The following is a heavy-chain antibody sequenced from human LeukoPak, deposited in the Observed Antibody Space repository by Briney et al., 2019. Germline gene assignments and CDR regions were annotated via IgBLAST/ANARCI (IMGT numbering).Heavy chain of an antibody. D-gene: IGHD2-21*01. CDR2: ISSSSSTI. J-gene: IGHJ4*02. CDR1: GFTFSSYS. V-gene: IGHV3-48*02. Sequence: PGGSLRLSCAASGFTFSSYSMNWVRQAPGKGLEWVSYISSSSSTIYYADSVKGRFTISRDNAKNSLCLQMNSLRDEDTAVYYCARDLWRWYYWGQGTLVTVSS. CDR3: ARDLWRWYY.